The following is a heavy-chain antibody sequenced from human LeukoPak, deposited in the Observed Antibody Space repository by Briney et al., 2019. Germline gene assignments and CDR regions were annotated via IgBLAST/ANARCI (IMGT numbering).Heavy chain of an antibody. Sequence: GGSPRLSCAASGFTFSSYGMHWVRQAPGKGLEWGAFIRYDGSNKYYADSVKGRFTISRDNSKNTLYLQMNSLRSEDTAVYYCAKDSEVRQLWFGHPFDYWGQGTLVTVSS. D-gene: IGHD5-18*01. CDR3: AKDSEVRQLWFGHPFDY. V-gene: IGHV3-30*02. J-gene: IGHJ4*02. CDR2: IRYDGSNK. CDR1: GFTFSSYG.